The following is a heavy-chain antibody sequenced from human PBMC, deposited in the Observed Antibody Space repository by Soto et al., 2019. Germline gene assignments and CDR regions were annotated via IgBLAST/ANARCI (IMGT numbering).Heavy chain of an antibody. J-gene: IGHJ4*02. D-gene: IGHD6-19*01. V-gene: IGHV3-23*01. CDR3: AKDYSGWSHFDY. CDR1: GFTFSIYA. CDR2: ISGSGGGT. Sequence: PGGSLRLSCAASGFTFSIYAMSWVRQAPGKGLEWVSAISGSGGGTYYADSVEGRFTISRDNSKNTLYLQMNGLRAEDTAVYYCAKDYSGWSHFDYWGQGTLVTVSS.